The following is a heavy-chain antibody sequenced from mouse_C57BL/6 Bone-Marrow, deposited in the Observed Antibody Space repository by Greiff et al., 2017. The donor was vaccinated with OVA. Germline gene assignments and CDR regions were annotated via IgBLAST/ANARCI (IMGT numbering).Heavy chain of an antibody. Sequence: EVKLVESGGGLVQPGGSMKLSCAASGFTFSDAWMDWVRQSPEKGLEWVAEIRNKANNHATYYAESVKGRFTISRDDSKSSVYLQMNSLRAEDTGIYYCTRKYSNSVYWYFDVWGTGTTVTVSS. V-gene: IGHV6-6*01. CDR1: GFTFSDAW. CDR3: TRKYSNSVYWYFDV. D-gene: IGHD2-5*01. CDR2: IRNKANNHAT. J-gene: IGHJ1*03.